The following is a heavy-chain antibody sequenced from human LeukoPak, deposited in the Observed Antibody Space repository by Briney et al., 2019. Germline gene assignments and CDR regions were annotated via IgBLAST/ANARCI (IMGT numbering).Heavy chain of an antibody. V-gene: IGHV3-7*01. D-gene: IGHD5-18*01. CDR2: INEDGSIK. J-gene: IGHJ3*02. Sequence: GGSLRLSCAASGFTFSTSWMTWVRQAPGKELEWVGNINEDGSIKNYVDSVKGRFTTSRDNAKNALYLQMHSLRADDTAVYYCARDSGYNAFDIWGQGTMVTVSS. CDR3: ARDSGYNAFDI. CDR1: GFTFSTSW.